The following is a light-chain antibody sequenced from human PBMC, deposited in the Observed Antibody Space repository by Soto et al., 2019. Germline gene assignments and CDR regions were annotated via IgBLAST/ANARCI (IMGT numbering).Light chain of an antibody. CDR3: QQYNSYLYT. J-gene: IGKJ2*01. V-gene: IGKV1-5*01. CDR1: QSISSW. Sequence: DIQMTQKTSTLSASVGDRVTITCRASQSISSWLAWYQQKPGKAPKLLIYDASSLESGVPSRFSGSGSGTEFTLTISSLQPDDFATYYCQQYNSYLYTFGQGIKVDIK. CDR2: DAS.